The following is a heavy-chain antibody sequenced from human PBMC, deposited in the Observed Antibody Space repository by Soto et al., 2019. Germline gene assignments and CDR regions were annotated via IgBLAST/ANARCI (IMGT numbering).Heavy chain of an antibody. Sequence: QVQLVESGGGVVQPGRSLRLSCAASGFTFSNYGMHWVRQAPGKGLEWVAIIWHDGNNKYYADSVRGRFIISRNNSKNRLNLQMNSRRAEDTAVYYCASDLVGASDSYGLDVWGQGTPVTVSS. D-gene: IGHD1-26*01. V-gene: IGHV3-33*01. CDR1: GFTFSNYG. CDR2: IWHDGNNK. J-gene: IGHJ6*02. CDR3: ASDLVGASDSYGLDV.